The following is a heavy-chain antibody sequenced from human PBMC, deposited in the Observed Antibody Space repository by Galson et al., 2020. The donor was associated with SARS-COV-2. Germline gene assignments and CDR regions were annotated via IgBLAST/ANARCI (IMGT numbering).Heavy chain of an antibody. V-gene: IGHV1-8*01. J-gene: IGHJ6*03. Sequence: ASVKVPCKASGYTFTSYDINWVRQATGQGLEWMGWMNPNSGNTGYAQKFQGRVTMTRNTSISTAYMELSSLRSEDTAVYYCGSGRLYCSSTSCYLDYMDVWGKGTTVTVSS. CDR3: GSGRLYCSSTSCYLDYMDV. D-gene: IGHD2-2*01. CDR1: GYTFTSYD. CDR2: MNPNSGNT.